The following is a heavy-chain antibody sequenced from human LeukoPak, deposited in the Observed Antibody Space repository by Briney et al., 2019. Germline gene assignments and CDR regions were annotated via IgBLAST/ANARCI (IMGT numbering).Heavy chain of an antibody. CDR1: GFTVSSNY. V-gene: IGHV3-66*01. J-gene: IGHJ4*02. Sequence: PGGSLRLSCAASGFTVSSNYMSWVRQAPGKGLEWVSVIYSGGSTYYADSVRGRFTISRDNSKNTLYLQMNSLRAEDTAVYYCAREQNLWFGEGGLDYWGQGTLVTVSS. CDR2: IYSGGST. CDR3: AREQNLWFGEGGLDY. D-gene: IGHD3-10*01.